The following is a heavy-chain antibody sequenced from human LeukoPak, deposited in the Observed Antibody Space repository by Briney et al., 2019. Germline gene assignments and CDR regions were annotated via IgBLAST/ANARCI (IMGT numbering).Heavy chain of an antibody. CDR3: ARSTKFSWNDGTSFDY. CDR1: GFTFSSYA. Sequence: GGSLRLYCAASGFTFSSYAMTWVRQAPAQGLEWVSAVSGSGGSPKYADSVKDPFTITRANSKNTLYLQMNSLRAEDTAVYYCARSTKFSWNDGTSFDYWGQGTLVTVSS. CDR2: VSGSGGSP. J-gene: IGHJ4*02. D-gene: IGHD1-1*01. V-gene: IGHV3-23*01.